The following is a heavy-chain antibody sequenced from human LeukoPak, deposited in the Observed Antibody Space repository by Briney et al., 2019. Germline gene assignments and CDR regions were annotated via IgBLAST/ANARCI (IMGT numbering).Heavy chain of an antibody. Sequence: SETLSLTCTVSGGSISSYYWSWIRQPPGKGLEWIGYIYYSGSTNYNPSLKSRVTISVDTSKNQFSLKLSSVTAADTAVYYCARYYDSGGYYPDAFDIWGQGTMVTVSS. J-gene: IGHJ3*02. CDR2: IYYSGST. CDR3: ARYYDSGGYYPDAFDI. V-gene: IGHV4-59*01. D-gene: IGHD3-22*01. CDR1: GGSISSYY.